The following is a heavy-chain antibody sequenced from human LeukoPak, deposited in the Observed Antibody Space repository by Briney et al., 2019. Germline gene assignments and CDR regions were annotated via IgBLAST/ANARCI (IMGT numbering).Heavy chain of an antibody. Sequence: GGSLRLSCGASGFTLSSYCMHWVRQAPGKGLGRVAFIRYDGSNKYYADSVMGRFTISRDNSKNTLYLQMNSLRAEDTAVYYCAKDSSAALYYMDVWGKGTTVTVSS. V-gene: IGHV3-30*02. D-gene: IGHD2-15*01. J-gene: IGHJ6*03. CDR1: GFTLSSYC. CDR2: IRYDGSNK. CDR3: AKDSSAALYYMDV.